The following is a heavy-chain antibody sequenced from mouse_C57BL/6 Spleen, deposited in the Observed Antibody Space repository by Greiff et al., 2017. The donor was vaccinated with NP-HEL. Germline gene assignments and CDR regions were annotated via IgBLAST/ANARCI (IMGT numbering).Heavy chain of an antibody. CDR3: ARDWDDYAMDY. D-gene: IGHD4-1*01. CDR1: GYAFSSYW. J-gene: IGHJ4*01. CDR2: IYPGDGDT. V-gene: IGHV1-80*01. Sequence: VKLQESGAELVKPGASVKISCKASGYAFSSYWMNWVKQRPGKGLEWIGQIYPGDGDTNYNGKFKGKATLTADKSSSTAYMQLSSLTSEDSAVYFCARDWDDYAMDYWGQGTSVTVSS.